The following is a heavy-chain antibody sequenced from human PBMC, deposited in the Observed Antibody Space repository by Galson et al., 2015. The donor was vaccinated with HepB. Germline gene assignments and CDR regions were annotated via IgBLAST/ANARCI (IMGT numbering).Heavy chain of an antibody. J-gene: IGHJ6*02. Sequence: SVKVSCKASGYTFTSYYMHWVRQAPGQGLEWMGIINPSGGSTSYAQKFQGRVTMTRDTSTSTVYMELSSLRSEDTAVYYCARDNYGDYAEYYYYGMDVWGQGTTVTVSS. V-gene: IGHV1-46*03. CDR1: GYTFTSYY. CDR3: ARDNYGDYAEYYYYGMDV. CDR2: INPSGGST. D-gene: IGHD4-17*01.